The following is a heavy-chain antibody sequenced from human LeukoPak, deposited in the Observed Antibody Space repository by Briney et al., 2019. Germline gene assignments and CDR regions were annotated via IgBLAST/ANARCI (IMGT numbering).Heavy chain of an antibody. CDR2: INPNSGGT. CDR3: ARAIEYYYDSSGYSL. J-gene: IGHJ4*02. D-gene: IGHD3-22*01. Sequence: GASVKVSCKASGYTFTGYYMHWVRQAPGQGLEWMGWINPNSGGTNYAQKFQGRVTMTRDTSISTAYMELSRLRSDDTAVYYCARAIEYYYDSSGYSLWGQGTLVTVSS. CDR1: GYTFTGYY. V-gene: IGHV1-2*02.